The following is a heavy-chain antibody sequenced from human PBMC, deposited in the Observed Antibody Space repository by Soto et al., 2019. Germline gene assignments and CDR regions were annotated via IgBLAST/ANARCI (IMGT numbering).Heavy chain of an antibody. CDR3: ARHIALNCISTSCYAGLSFGMDV. V-gene: IGHV3-30-3*01. Sequence: QVQLVESGGGVVQPGRSLRLSCAASGFTFSSYAMHWVRQAPGKGLEWVAVISYDGSNKYYADSVKGRFTISRDNSKNTLYLQMNSLRAEDTAVYYCARHIALNCISTSCYAGLSFGMDVWGQGTTVTVSS. J-gene: IGHJ6*02. D-gene: IGHD2-2*01. CDR1: GFTFSSYA. CDR2: ISYDGSNK.